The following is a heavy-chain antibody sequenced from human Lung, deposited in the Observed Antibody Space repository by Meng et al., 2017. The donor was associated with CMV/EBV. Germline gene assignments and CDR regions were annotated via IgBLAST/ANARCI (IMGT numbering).Heavy chain of an antibody. Sequence: GESLKISCAAPGFTFSSYSMNWVRQAPGKGLEWVSSISSSSSYIYYADSVKGRFTISRDNAKNSLYLQMNSLRAEDTAMYYCARDTLTMVRGVWVYWGQGXLVTVSS. CDR1: GFTFSSYS. CDR3: ARDTLTMVRGVWVY. CDR2: ISSSSSYI. V-gene: IGHV3-21*01. D-gene: IGHD3-10*01. J-gene: IGHJ4*02.